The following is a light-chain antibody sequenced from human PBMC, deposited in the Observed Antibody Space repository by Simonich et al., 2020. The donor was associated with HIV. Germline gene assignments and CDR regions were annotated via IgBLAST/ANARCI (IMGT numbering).Light chain of an antibody. Sequence: QSALTQPASVFGSPGQSITISCPGTSSVVGGYNYVSWYQQHPGKAPKLLIYDVSKRPSGVSNRFSGSQSGNTASLTISGLQAEDEADYYCSSYTSSSTLVFGGGTKLTVL. J-gene: IGLJ3*02. CDR1: SSVVGGYNY. CDR3: SSYTSSSTLV. CDR2: DVS. V-gene: IGLV2-14*01.